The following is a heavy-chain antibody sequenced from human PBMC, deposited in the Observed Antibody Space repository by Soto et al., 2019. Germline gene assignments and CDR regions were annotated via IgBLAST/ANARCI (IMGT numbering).Heavy chain of an antibody. D-gene: IGHD2-15*01. Sequence: GGSLRLSCAASGFTFSHHWMHWVRQAPGKGLVWVSRIDSDGSTTDYADSVQGRFTISRDNAKKMLDLQMNSLRAEDTAVYYCAREGSGRSFDYWGQGTLVTVSS. J-gene: IGHJ4*02. V-gene: IGHV3-74*01. CDR2: IDSDGSTT. CDR3: AREGSGRSFDY. CDR1: GFTFSHHW.